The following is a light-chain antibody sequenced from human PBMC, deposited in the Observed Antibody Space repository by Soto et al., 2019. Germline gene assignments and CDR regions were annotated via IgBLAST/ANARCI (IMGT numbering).Light chain of an antibody. V-gene: IGLV1-40*01. CDR3: QSYDSSLSAYV. CDR1: SSNIGAGYD. J-gene: IGLJ1*01. Sequence: QSVLTQPPSVSGAPGQRVTISCTGSSSNIGAGYDVRWYQQLPGTAPKLLIYGNSNRPSGVPDRFSGSKSGTSASLAITGLQAEDEADYCCQSYDSSLSAYVFGTGTKLTVL. CDR2: GNS.